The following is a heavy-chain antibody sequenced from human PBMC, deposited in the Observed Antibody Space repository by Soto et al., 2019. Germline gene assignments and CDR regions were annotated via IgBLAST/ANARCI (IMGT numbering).Heavy chain of an antibody. V-gene: IGHV3-7*01. CDR1: GFTFSSYW. Sequence: EVQLVESGGGLVQPGGSLRLSCAASGFTFSSYWMTWVRQAPGKGLEWAANIKQDGSAKYYVDSVKGRFTISRDNAKNXLDXQMNSLRAEDTAVYYCASWLKTSGWYVLLEGSFDYWGQGTLVTVSS. J-gene: IGHJ4*02. CDR3: ASWLKTSGWYVLLEGSFDY. CDR2: IKQDGSAK. D-gene: IGHD6-19*01.